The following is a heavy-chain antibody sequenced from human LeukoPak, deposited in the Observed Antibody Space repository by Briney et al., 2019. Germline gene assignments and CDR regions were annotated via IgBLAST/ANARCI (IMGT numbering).Heavy chain of an antibody. D-gene: IGHD3-9*01. CDR2: IYYSGST. V-gene: IGHV4-59*08. J-gene: IGHJ3*02. Sequence: SETLSLTCTVSGGSISSYYWSWIRQPPGKGLEWIGYIYYSGSTNYNPSLKSRVTISVDTSKNQFSLKLSSVTAADTAVYYCARQSVLRYFDWLTTTKDDAFDIWGQGTMVTVSS. CDR3: ARQSVLRYFDWLTTTKDDAFDI. CDR1: GGSISSYY.